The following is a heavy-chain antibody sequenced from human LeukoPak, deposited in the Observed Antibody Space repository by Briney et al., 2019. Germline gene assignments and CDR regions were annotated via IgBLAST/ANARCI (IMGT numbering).Heavy chain of an antibody. CDR3: AREYSGSYYGGYFDY. Sequence: SETLSLTCTVSGYSISSDYYWGWLRQPPGKRLEWIGSFSHSGKNYSNPSLKSRVTISVDKAKNYFSLRLTSLTAADTAIYYCAREYSGSYYGGYFDYWGQGTLVTVSS. J-gene: IGHJ4*02. CDR2: FSHSGKN. D-gene: IGHD1-26*01. V-gene: IGHV4-38-2*02. CDR1: GYSISSDYY.